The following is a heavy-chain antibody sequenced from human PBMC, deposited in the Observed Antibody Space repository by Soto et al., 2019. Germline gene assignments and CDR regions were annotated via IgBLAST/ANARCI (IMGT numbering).Heavy chain of an antibody. CDR3: TTSDYGDFGHY. D-gene: IGHD4-17*01. Sequence: EVQLVESGGGLVKPGGSLRLSCAASGFTFSNAWMSWVRQAPGKGLEWVGRIKSKTDGGTTDYAAPVKGRFTISRDDSKNTLYLQMNTLKTEDTAVYYCTTSDYGDFGHYWGQGTLVTVSS. J-gene: IGHJ4*02. V-gene: IGHV3-15*01. CDR2: IKSKTDGGTT. CDR1: GFTFSNAW.